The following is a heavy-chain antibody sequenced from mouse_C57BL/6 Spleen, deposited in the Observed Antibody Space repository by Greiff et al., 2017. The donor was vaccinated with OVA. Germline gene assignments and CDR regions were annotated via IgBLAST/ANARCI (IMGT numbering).Heavy chain of an antibody. CDR2: IDPSDSYT. J-gene: IGHJ2*01. CDR1: GYTFTSYW. D-gene: IGHD4-1*01. V-gene: IGHV1-69*01. Sequence: VQLQQPGAELVMPGASVKLSCKASGYTFTSYWMHWVKQRPGQGLEWIGEIDPSDSYTNYNQKFKGKSTLTVDKSSSTAYMQLSSLTSEDSAIYYCARKRKLGYYFDYWGQGTTLTVSS. CDR3: ARKRKLGYYFDY.